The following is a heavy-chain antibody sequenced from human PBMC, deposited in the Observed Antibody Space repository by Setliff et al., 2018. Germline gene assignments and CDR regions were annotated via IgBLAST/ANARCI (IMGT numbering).Heavy chain of an antibody. J-gene: IGHJ4*02. CDR1: GFTFSSYA. CDR2: ISGSGGST. Sequence: GGSLRLSCAASGFTFSSYAISWVRQAPGKGLEWVSAISGSGGSTYYADSVKGRFTISRDNSKNTLYLQMNSLRAEDTAVYYCAKDGVYSSSRYRALTSRAGFDYWGQGTLVTVSS. V-gene: IGHV3-23*01. D-gene: IGHD6-13*01. CDR3: AKDGVYSSSRYRALTSRAGFDY.